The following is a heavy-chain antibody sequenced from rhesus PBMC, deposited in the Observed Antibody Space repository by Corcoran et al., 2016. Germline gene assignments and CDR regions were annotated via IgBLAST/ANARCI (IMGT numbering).Heavy chain of an antibody. V-gene: IGHV1-70*01. CDR3: AAVEVEYCTGSGCYWNYFDY. D-gene: IGHD2-21*01. Sequence: QEQLVQSGAEVKKPGASVKVSCKASGYIFTSYVISWLRQAPGHGFKWMGEIHPGYGSPSNEQQFQGRVTISVDMSTSPVFMELRSLRSEDMAVYYCAAVEVEYCTGSGCYWNYFDYWGQGVLVTVSS. CDR2: IHPGYGSP. J-gene: IGHJ4*01. CDR1: GYIFTSYV.